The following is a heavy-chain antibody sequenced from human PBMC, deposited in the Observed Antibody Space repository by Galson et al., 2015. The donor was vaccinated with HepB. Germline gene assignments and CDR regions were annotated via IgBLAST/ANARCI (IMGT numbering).Heavy chain of an antibody. CDR3: ARGLRSIPTVTTPGFDY. Sequence: ETLSLTCAVYGGSFSGYYWSWIRQPPGKGLEWIGEINHSGSTNYNPSLKSRVTISVDTSKNQFSLKLSSVTAADTAVYYCARGLRSIPTVTTPGFDYWGQGTLVTVSS. V-gene: IGHV4-34*01. CDR1: GGSFSGYY. J-gene: IGHJ4*02. D-gene: IGHD4-17*01. CDR2: INHSGST.